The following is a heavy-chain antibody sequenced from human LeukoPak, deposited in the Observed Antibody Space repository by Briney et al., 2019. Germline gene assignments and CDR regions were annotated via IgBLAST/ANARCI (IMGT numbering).Heavy chain of an antibody. V-gene: IGHV1-46*01. CDR2: INPSGGST. D-gene: IGHD2-21*01. Sequence: ASVKVSCKASGYTFTSYYMHWVRQAPGQGLEWMGIINPSGGSTSYAQKFQGRVTMTRDMSTSTVYMELSSLRSEDTAVYYCARDRRGPVIREGVLWFDPWGQGTLVTVSS. CDR1: GYTFTSYY. J-gene: IGHJ5*02. CDR3: ARDRRGPVIREGVLWFDP.